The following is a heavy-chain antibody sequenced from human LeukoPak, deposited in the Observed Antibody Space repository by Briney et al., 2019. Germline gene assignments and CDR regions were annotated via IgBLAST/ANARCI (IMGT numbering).Heavy chain of an antibody. J-gene: IGHJ4*02. CDR3: ASHTLIRGVTHFDY. D-gene: IGHD3-10*01. CDR1: GFTFNSYA. Sequence: GGSLRLSCAASGFTFNSYAMTWVRQAPGKGLEWVSSISGGGGSTYYADSVKGRFTVSRDNSKNTLYLQMNSLRAEDTAVYYCASHTLIRGVTHFDYWGQGTLVTVSS. V-gene: IGHV3-23*01. CDR2: ISGGGGST.